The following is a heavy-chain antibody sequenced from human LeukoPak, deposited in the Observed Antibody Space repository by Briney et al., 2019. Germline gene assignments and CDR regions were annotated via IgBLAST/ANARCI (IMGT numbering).Heavy chain of an antibody. D-gene: IGHD3-3*01. Sequence: ASXKVSCKASGYTFTGYYMHWVRQAPGQGLEWMGWINPNSGGTNYAQKFQGRVTMTRDTSISTAYMELSRLRSDDTAVYYCASGFWSGYYTEYYFDYWGQGTLVTVSS. V-gene: IGHV1-2*02. CDR2: INPNSGGT. CDR1: GYTFTGYY. CDR3: ASGFWSGYYTEYYFDY. J-gene: IGHJ4*02.